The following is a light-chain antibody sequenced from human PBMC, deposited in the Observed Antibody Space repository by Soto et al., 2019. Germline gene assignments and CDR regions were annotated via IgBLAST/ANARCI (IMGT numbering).Light chain of an antibody. CDR1: SCDVGGYNF. V-gene: IGLV2-8*01. CDR3: SSYAGSNIVV. CDR2: EVS. Sequence: QSALTQPPSASGSPGQSVTISCTGTSCDVGGYNFVSWYQQHPGKAPQLMIYEVSERPSGVPDLFSGSKSGNTASLTVSVLPDEDEADYYCSSYAGSNIVVFGGGTQLTVL. J-gene: IGLJ2*01.